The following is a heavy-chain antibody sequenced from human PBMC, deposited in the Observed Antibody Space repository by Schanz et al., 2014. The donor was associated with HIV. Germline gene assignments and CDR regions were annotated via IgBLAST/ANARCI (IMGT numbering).Heavy chain of an antibody. V-gene: IGHV3-23*01. CDR2: ISGGGGKT. CDR1: GFTFNNYA. Sequence: EVKLLEYGGGLVQPGGSLRLSCVASGFTFNNYAMTWVRQAPGRGLEWVSAISGGGGKTFYADSVKGRFTIFRDKSKSTLYLQMNSLRAEDTAVYYCAKEGYGEGYYGMDAWGQGTTVTVSS. CDR3: AKEGYGEGYYGMDA. D-gene: IGHD4-17*01. J-gene: IGHJ6*02.